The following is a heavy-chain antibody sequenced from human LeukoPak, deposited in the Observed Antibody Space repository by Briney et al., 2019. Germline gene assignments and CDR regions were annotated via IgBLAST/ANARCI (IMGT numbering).Heavy chain of an antibody. J-gene: IGHJ4*02. CDR3: ASELLWFGELSINLNYYFDY. CDR1: GFTFSDYW. D-gene: IGHD3-10*01. V-gene: IGHV3-23*01. Sequence: GGSLRLSCAASGFTFSDYWMSWVRQAPGKGLEWVPAISGSGGSTYYADSVKGRFTISRDNSKNTLYLQMNSLRAEDTAVYYCASELLWFGELSINLNYYFDYWGQGTLVTVSS. CDR2: ISGSGGST.